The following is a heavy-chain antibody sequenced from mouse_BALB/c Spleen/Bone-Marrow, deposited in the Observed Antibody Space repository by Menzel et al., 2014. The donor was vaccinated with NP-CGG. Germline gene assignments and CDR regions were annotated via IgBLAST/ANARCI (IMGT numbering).Heavy chain of an antibody. V-gene: IGHV1-82*01. D-gene: IGHD1-1*01. CDR1: GYAFSSSW. CDR3: ARTYGSSYFVY. CDR2: IYPGGGDT. J-gene: IGHJ3*01. Sequence: QVQLQQPGPEMVKPGASVKISCRASGYAFSSSWMNWVKQRPGQGLEWIGRIYPGGGDTNYNGKFKGKATLTADKSSSTAYMQLSSLTSVDSAVYICARTYGSSYFVYWGQGTLVTVSA.